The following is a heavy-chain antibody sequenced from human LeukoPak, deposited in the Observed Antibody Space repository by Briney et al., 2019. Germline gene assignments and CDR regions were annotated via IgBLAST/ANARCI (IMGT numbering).Heavy chain of an antibody. Sequence: RASVKVSCKASGGTFSSYAISWVRQAPGQGLEWMGRIIPILGIANYAQKFQGRVAITADKSTSTAYMELSSLRSEDTAVCYCARERTAMTVFDYWGQGTLVTVSS. CDR3: ARERTAMTVFDY. CDR1: GGTFSSYA. D-gene: IGHD5-18*01. CDR2: IIPILGIA. J-gene: IGHJ4*02. V-gene: IGHV1-69*04.